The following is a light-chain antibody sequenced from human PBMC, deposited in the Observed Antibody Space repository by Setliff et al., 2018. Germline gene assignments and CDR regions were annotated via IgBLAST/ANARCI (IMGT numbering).Light chain of an antibody. CDR3: SSYTTISTLV. V-gene: IGLV2-14*03. Sequence: SALTQPASVSGSPGQPITISCTGTSSDVGGYNYVSWYQQHPGKAPKVIIYDVVVRPSGVSNRFSGSKSGNTASLTISGLQAEDEADYYCSSYTTISTLVFGGGTKVTVL. CDR1: SSDVGGYNY. J-gene: IGLJ2*01. CDR2: DVV.